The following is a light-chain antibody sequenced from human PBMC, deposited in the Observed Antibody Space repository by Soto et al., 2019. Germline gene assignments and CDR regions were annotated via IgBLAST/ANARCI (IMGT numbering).Light chain of an antibody. Sequence: QSVLTQPPSVSEAPGQKVTISCSGSSSNIGGNYVSWYQVVPRTAPKLLIYDNMKRRSGIPDRFSGSKSGTSATLGITELQIGDEAEYFCGTWDSSLGTVVFGGGTKLTVL. CDR2: DNM. CDR3: GTWDSSLGTVV. V-gene: IGLV1-51*01. J-gene: IGLJ2*01. CDR1: SSNIGGNY.